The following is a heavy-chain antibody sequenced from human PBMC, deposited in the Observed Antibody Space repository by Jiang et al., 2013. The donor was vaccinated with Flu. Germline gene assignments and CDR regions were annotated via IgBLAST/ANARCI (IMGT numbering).Heavy chain of an antibody. J-gene: IGHJ4*02. V-gene: IGHV4-59*01. Sequence: GPGLVKPSETLSLTCTVSGGSISSYFWGWIRQPPGKGLEWIGYIYYSGTTNYNPSLKSRVTISRDTSNNQLSLILSSVTAADTAVYYCARDSTIAPRTFDNWGQGALVIVSS. CDR3: ARDSTIAPRTFDN. CDR1: GGSISSYF. D-gene: IGHD6-6*01. CDR2: IYYSGTT.